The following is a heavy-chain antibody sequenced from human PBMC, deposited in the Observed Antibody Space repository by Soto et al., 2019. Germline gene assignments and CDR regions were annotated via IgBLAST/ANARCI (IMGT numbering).Heavy chain of an antibody. Sequence: GESLKISCKGSGYSFTSYWIGWVRQMPGKGLEWMGIIYPGDSDTRYSPSFQCQVTISAHKSISTAYLQWSSLKASDSAMYYCARVLVLGYCCGGSCYACGMDVWGQGTMVTVSS. CDR3: ARVLVLGYCCGGSCYACGMDV. CDR1: GYSFTSYW. V-gene: IGHV5-51*01. D-gene: IGHD2-15*01. CDR2: IYPGDSDT. J-gene: IGHJ6*02.